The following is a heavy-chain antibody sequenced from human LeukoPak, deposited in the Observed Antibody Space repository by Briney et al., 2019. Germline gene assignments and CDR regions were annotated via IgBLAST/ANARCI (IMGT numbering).Heavy chain of an antibody. CDR1: GGTFSSYA. CDR3: ARDLYERDSSGHYGGGFDY. D-gene: IGHD3-22*01. J-gene: IGHJ4*02. V-gene: IGHV1-69*13. Sequence: ASVKVSCKASGGTFSSYAISWVRQAPGQGLEWMGGIIPIFGTANYAQKFQGRVTITADESTSTAYMELSSLTSEDTAVYYCARDLYERDSSGHYGGGFDYWGQGTLVAVSS. CDR2: IIPIFGTA.